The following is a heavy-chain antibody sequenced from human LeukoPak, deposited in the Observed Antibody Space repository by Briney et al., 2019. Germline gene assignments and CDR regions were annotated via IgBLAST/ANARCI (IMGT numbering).Heavy chain of an antibody. CDR2: ITGSGTST. CDR3: VIWGDYDVLTGYYVPDY. Sequence: SGGSLRLSCAASGFTFSNYDMSWVRQAPGKGLEWVSAITGSGTSTYYADSLKGRFTISRDNSKNTVFLQMNSLRHEDTAIYYCVIWGDYDVLTGYYVPDYWGQGTLVTVSS. D-gene: IGHD3-9*01. V-gene: IGHV3-23*01. J-gene: IGHJ4*02. CDR1: GFTFSNYD.